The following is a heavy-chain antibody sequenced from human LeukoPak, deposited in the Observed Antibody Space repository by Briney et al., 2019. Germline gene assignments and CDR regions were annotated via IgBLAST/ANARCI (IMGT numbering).Heavy chain of an antibody. CDR1: GFTFSSYW. V-gene: IGHV3-74*01. CDR3: ARDLGGSYLNDAFDI. Sequence: GGSLRLSCAASGFTFSSYWMHWVRQAPGKGLVWVSRINTDGSSTSYADSVKGRFTISRDNAKNTLYLQMNSLRAEDTAVYYCARDLGGSYLNDAFDIWGQGTMVTVSS. CDR2: INTDGSST. D-gene: IGHD1-26*01. J-gene: IGHJ3*02.